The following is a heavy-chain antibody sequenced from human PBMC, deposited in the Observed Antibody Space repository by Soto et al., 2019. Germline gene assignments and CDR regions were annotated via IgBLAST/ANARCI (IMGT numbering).Heavy chain of an antibody. CDR3: TTGSNEGY. CDR1: GFSFSSAW. Sequence: EVQLLESGGGLVKPGGSLRLSCAASGFSFSSAWMNWFRQAKGRGNEWDGRIRTNPEGETTDYPAPVKGRFTISRDDSNTNLYLQMTSLKIEDTAVYYCTTGSNEGYWGQGSMVTVSS. V-gene: IGHV3-15*07. J-gene: IGHJ4*02. CDR2: IRTNPEGETT. D-gene: IGHD1-1*01.